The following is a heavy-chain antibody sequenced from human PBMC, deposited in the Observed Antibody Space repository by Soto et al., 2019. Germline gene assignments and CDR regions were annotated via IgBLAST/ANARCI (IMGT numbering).Heavy chain of an antibody. D-gene: IGHD4-17*01. Sequence: KPSETLSLTCTVSGGSISSYYWSCIRQPPGKGLEWIGYIYYSGSTNYNPSLKSRVTISVDTSKNQFSLKLSSVTAADTAVYYCARSAYGDYLFDYWGQGTLVTVSS. CDR2: IYYSGST. J-gene: IGHJ4*02. V-gene: IGHV4-59*01. CDR3: ARSAYGDYLFDY. CDR1: GGSISSYY.